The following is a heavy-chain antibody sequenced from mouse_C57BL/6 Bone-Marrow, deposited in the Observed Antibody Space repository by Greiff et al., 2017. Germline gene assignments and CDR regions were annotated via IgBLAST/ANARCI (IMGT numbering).Heavy chain of an antibody. D-gene: IGHD1-1*01. CDR3: ARDPLLLGYFDD. CDR2: ISHSGST. Sequence: EVQLQQSGPGLAKPSQSLSLTCSATGYSITSDYWNWIRKIPGNKLEYIGYISHSGSTSNNTSLKSRISITPSTSKNQYDLQLNSVTTEDTATDNCARDPLLLGYFDDWGTGTTVTVSS. CDR1: GYSITSDY. V-gene: IGHV3-8*01. J-gene: IGHJ1*03.